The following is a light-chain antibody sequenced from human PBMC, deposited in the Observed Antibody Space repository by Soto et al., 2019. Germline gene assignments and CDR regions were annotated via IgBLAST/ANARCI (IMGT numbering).Light chain of an antibody. V-gene: IGLV1-47*01. CDR1: SSNIGSNY. J-gene: IGLJ2*01. CDR3: QSYDGSLRDVI. Sequence: QSVLTQPPSASGTPGQRVNISCSGSSSNIGSNYVYWYRQFPGTAPKLLIQRNNQRPSGVPARFSGSKSGTSASLAISGLRSEDEADYFCQSYDGSLRDVIFGGGTQLTVL. CDR2: RNN.